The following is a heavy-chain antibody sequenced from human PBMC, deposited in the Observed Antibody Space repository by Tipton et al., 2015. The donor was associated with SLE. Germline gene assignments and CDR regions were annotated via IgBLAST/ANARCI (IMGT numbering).Heavy chain of an antibody. Sequence: TLSLTCAVYGASFSGYYWSWIRQPPGKGLEWIGEINHRGWANYNPSLKKRVAISVDTSKNHFSLKLSSVTAADTAVYYCATGGERGLQLGGYWGQGTQVTVSP. CDR1: GASFSGYY. CDR2: INHRGWA. V-gene: IGHV4-34*01. D-gene: IGHD5-24*01. CDR3: ATGGERGLQLGGY. J-gene: IGHJ4*02.